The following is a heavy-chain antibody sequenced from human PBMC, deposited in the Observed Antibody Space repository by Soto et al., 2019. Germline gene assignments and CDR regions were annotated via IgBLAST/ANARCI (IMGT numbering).Heavy chain of an antibody. Sequence: GESLKISCKGSGYSFTSYWINWVRQMPGKGLEWMGRIDPSDSYTNYSPSFQGHVTISADKSISTAYLQWSSLKASDTAMYYCARPGYCSGGSCYSSYYYYGMDVWGQGTTVTVS. V-gene: IGHV5-10-1*01. J-gene: IGHJ6*02. CDR3: ARPGYCSGGSCYSSYYYYGMDV. CDR1: GYSFTSYW. D-gene: IGHD2-15*01. CDR2: IDPSDSYT.